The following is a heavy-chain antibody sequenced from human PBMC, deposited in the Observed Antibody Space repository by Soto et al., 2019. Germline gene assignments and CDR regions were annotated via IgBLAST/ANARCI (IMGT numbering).Heavy chain of an antibody. J-gene: IGHJ3*02. CDR3: AKDDQYQLLSGGAFDI. D-gene: IGHD2-2*01. CDR1: GFTFSSYA. CDR2: ISGSGSST. Sequence: GGSLRLSCAASGFTFSSYAMSWVRQAPGKGLEWVSAISGSGSSTYYADSVKGRFTISRDNSKNTLYLQMNSLRAEDTAVYYCAKDDQYQLLSGGAFDIWGQGTMVTVSS. V-gene: IGHV3-23*01.